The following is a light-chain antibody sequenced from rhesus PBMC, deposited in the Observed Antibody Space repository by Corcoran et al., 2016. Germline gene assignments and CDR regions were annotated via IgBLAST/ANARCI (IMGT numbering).Light chain of an antibody. Sequence: HAALTQPPSVSGSPGQSVTISCTGTSSDIGGYNFVSWYQRHPGKAPKFMIYVVTKRPSGVPDRFSGSKSGNTASLTISGLQAEDEADYYCSSDAGSNTFIFGGGTRLTVL. CDR2: VVT. CDR1: SSDIGGYNF. J-gene: IGLJ1*01. CDR3: SSDAGSNTFI. V-gene: IGLV2-23*01.